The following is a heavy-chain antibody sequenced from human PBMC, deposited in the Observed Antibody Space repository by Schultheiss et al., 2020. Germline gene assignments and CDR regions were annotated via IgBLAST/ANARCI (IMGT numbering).Heavy chain of an antibody. CDR1: GYTFTGYY. CDR2: INPNSGGT. Sequence: ASVKVSCKASGYTFTGYYMHWVRQAPGQGLEWMGWINPNSGGTNYAQKLQGRVTMTTDTSTSTAYMELRSLRSDDTAVYYCARDPTWGGSGMYGMDVWGQGTTVTVSS. J-gene: IGHJ6*02. V-gene: IGHV1-2*02. CDR3: ARDPTWGGSGMYGMDV. D-gene: IGHD3-10*01.